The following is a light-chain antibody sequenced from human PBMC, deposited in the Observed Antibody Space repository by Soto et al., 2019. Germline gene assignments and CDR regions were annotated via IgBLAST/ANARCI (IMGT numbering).Light chain of an antibody. J-gene: IGLJ3*02. CDR2: NTY. CDR3: QSYDSSLRGSV. CDR1: NSNIGSNT. Sequence: QSVLTQPPSASGTPGQSVTISCSGSNSNIGSNTVNWYQHLPGTAPKLLIYNTYRRPSGVPDRFSASKSGTSASLAISGLQSEDEADYYCQSYDSSLRGSVFGGGTKVTVL. V-gene: IGLV1-44*01.